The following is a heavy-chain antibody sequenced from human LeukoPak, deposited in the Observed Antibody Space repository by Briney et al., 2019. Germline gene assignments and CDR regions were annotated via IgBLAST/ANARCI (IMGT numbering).Heavy chain of an antibody. V-gene: IGHV3-23*01. CDR1: GFSFNNYA. Sequence: GGSLRLSCVASGFSFNNYAMNWVRQAPGKGLEWVSLIVGSSGTTFYADSVKGRFTISRDKSKSTLYLQMNSLRAEDTAVYYCAKGAYDYIEIAYFDYWGQGSLVTVSS. J-gene: IGHJ4*02. CDR2: IVGSSGTT. D-gene: IGHD5-12*01. CDR3: AKGAYDYIEIAYFDY.